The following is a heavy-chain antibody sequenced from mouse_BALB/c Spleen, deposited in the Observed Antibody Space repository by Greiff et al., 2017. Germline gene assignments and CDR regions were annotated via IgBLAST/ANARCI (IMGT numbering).Heavy chain of an antibody. CDR3: ARDLANWGFAY. D-gene: IGHD4-1*01. V-gene: IGHV3-2*02. CDR2: ISYSGST. Sequence: EVQLVESGPGLVKPSQSLSLTCTVTGYSITSDYAWNWIRQFPGNKLEWMGYISYSGSTSYNPSLKSRISITRDTSKNQFFLQLNSVTTEDTATYYCARDLANWGFAYWGQGTLVTVSA. J-gene: IGHJ3*01. CDR1: GYSITSDYA.